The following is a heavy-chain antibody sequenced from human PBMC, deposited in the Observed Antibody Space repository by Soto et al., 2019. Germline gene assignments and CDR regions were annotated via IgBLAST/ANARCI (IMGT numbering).Heavy chain of an antibody. D-gene: IGHD3-10*01. CDR1: GFILGDHA. CDR2: LGGNGIAK. CDR3: ARAAISMVRGTNNWFDT. V-gene: IGHV3-23*01. J-gene: IGHJ5*02. Sequence: GGSLRLSCEASGFILGDHAMSWVRQAPGKGLEWVSALGGNGIAKYLADSVKGRFTVSRDNSKTTLYLQMTRLRATETAVYYCARAAISMVRGTNNWFDTWGQGPLVTVS.